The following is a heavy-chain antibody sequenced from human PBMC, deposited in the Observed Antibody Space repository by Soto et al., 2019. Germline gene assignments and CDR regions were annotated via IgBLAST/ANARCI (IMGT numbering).Heavy chain of an antibody. Sequence: GGSLRLSCAASGFTFSSYAMHWVRQAPGKGLEWVAVISYDGSNKYYADSVKGRFTISRDNSKNTLYLQMNSLRAEDTAVYYCARAPWSARNASSYWGQGTLVTVSS. CDR1: GFTFSSYA. J-gene: IGHJ4*02. V-gene: IGHV3-30-3*01. CDR2: ISYDGSNK. D-gene: IGHD2-8*01. CDR3: ARAPWSARNASSY.